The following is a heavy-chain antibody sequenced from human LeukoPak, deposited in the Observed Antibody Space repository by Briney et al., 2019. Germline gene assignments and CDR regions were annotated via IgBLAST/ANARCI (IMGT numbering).Heavy chain of an antibody. CDR2: IYYSGST. CDR1: GGSISSSSYY. Sequence: PSETLSLTCTVSGGSISSSSYYWGWIRQPPGKGLEWIGSIYYSGSTYYNPSLKSRVTISVDTSKNQFSLKLSSVTAADTAVYYCARAGKQYYYDSSGYYDWFDPWGQGTLVTVSS. D-gene: IGHD3-22*01. V-gene: IGHV4-39*07. CDR3: ARAGKQYYYDSSGYYDWFDP. J-gene: IGHJ5*02.